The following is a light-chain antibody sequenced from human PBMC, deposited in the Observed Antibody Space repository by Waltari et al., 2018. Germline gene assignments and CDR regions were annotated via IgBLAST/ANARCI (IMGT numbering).Light chain of an antibody. CDR3: AAWDDSLTYV. CDR2: RND. Sequence: QSVLTQPPSASGTPGPRVTISCSGSTSDIGGNTVVWYQQLPGTAPKLLIHRNDQRPSGVPDRFSGFKSGTSASLAISGLQSEDEGEYFCAAWDDSLTYVFGTGTKVTVL. CDR1: TSDIGGNT. J-gene: IGLJ1*01. V-gene: IGLV1-44*01.